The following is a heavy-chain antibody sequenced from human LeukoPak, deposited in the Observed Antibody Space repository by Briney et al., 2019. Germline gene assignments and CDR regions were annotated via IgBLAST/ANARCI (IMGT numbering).Heavy chain of an antibody. CDR2: IWYDGSYK. J-gene: IGHJ6*02. CDR1: GLTFSDYG. D-gene: IGHD3-22*01. CDR3: ARDKDYYDSCGYHYYYGMDV. V-gene: IGHV3-33*01. Sequence: GRSLRLSCAASGLTFSDYGMHWVRQAPGKGLEWVALIWYDGSYKYYADSVKGRFTISRDNSKNTLYLQMNSLRAEDTAVYYCARDKDYYDSCGYHYYYGMDVWGQGTTVTVSS.